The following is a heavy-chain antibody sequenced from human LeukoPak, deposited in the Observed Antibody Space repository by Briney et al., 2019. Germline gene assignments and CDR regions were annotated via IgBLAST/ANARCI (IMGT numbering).Heavy chain of an antibody. D-gene: IGHD1-26*01. J-gene: IGHJ3*02. CDR3: ARDRGSGSYLDAFDI. Sequence: ASVKVSCKASGYTFSNYGITWVRQAPGQGLEWMGWISAYNGDTNYAQKLQGRVTMTTDTSTSTAYMELRSLRSDDTAVYYCARDRGSGSYLDAFDIWGQGTMVTVSS. CDR2: ISAYNGDT. CDR1: GYTFSNYG. V-gene: IGHV1-18*01.